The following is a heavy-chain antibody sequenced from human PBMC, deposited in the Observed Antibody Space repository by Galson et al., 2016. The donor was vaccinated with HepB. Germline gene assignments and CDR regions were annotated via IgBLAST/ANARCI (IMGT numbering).Heavy chain of an antibody. Sequence: SLRLSCAASGFSFSGHGMHWPRQAPGKGLEWVAAIWHDGTNENYAASVKGRFSISRDNSKSMLYLQMDSLRAEDIAVYYCARVRSSSWFDSWGQGTLVTVS. CDR1: GFSFSGHG. CDR2: IWHDGTNE. CDR3: ARVRSSSWFDS. V-gene: IGHV3-33*01. J-gene: IGHJ5*01. D-gene: IGHD6-13*01.